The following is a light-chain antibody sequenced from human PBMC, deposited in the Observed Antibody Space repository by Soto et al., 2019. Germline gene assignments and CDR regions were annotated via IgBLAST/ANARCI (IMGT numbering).Light chain of an antibody. Sequence: QMTPSTSSLSASVGDRVTIQCRASQGISSYLAWFQQKPGIAPKSLIYAASSLQSGVPSKFSRSGSGTDFTLTISSLQPVEFATYSCQQYTRYPRTCGQGTKGDIQ. CDR3: QQYTRYPRT. J-gene: IGKJ1*01. CDR1: QGISSY. V-gene: IGKV1-16*02. CDR2: AAS.